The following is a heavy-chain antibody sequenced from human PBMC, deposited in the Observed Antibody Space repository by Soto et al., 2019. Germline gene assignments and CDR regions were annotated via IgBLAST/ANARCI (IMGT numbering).Heavy chain of an antibody. Sequence: QVQLHQSGPGLIQPSQTLSLTCAISGDYVSSNSVTWNWIRQSPSRGLEWLGRTYYSSTWYNESSVSVISRIAINPDTSKNQFSLHLNSVTPEDTAVYFCARATHGAHWFDPWGQGTLVTVSS. CDR3: ARATHGAHWFDP. D-gene: IGHD2-8*01. CDR2: TYYSSTWYN. J-gene: IGHJ5*02. CDR1: GDYVSSNSVT. V-gene: IGHV6-1*01.